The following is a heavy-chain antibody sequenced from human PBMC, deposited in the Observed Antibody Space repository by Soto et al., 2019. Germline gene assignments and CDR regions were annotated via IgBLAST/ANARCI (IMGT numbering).Heavy chain of an antibody. D-gene: IGHD6-13*01. V-gene: IGHV1-2*04. CDR1: GYTFTGYY. CDR3: ARDLSPSSSWYPRWFDP. Sequence: ASVKVSCKASGYTFTGYYMHWVRQAPGQGLEWMGWINPNSGGTNYAQKFQGWVTMTRDTSISTAYMELSRLRSDDTAVYYCARDLSPSSSWYPRWFDPWGQGTLVTVSS. CDR2: INPNSGGT. J-gene: IGHJ5*02.